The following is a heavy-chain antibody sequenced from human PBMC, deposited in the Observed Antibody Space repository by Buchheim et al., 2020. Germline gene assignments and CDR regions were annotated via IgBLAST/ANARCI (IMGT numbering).Heavy chain of an antibody. CDR1: GFTFSSYG. Sequence: QVQLVESGGGVVQPGRSLRLSCAASGFTFSSYGMHWVRQAPGTGLEWVAVIWYNGSNKYYADSVKGRFTISRDNSKNTLYLQMNSLRAEDTAVYYCARDSYYDILYYGMDVWGQGTT. V-gene: IGHV3-33*01. CDR2: IWYNGSNK. CDR3: ARDSYYDILYYGMDV. D-gene: IGHD3-9*01. J-gene: IGHJ6*02.